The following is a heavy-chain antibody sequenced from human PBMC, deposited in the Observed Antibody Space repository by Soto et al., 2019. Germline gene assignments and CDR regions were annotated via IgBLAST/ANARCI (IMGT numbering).Heavy chain of an antibody. CDR1: GGSISNSNW. CDR2: IFHSGST. V-gene: IGHV4-4*02. D-gene: IGHD1-26*01. J-gene: IGHJ4*02. CDR3: AHRPIVGAAI. Sequence: QVQLQESGPGLVKPSGTLSLTCAVFGGSISNSNWWPWVRQPPGKGLGWIWEIFHSGSTNYNASLIGRVTISVDKANNQFSLKLSSVTAADTAVYYCAHRPIVGAAIWGQGTLVNVS.